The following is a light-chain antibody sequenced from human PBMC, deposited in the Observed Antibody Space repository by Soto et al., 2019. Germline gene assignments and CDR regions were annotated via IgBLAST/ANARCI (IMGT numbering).Light chain of an antibody. J-gene: IGLJ2*01. CDR2: GNS. CDR3: QSYDRSLSVV. V-gene: IGLV1-40*01. CDR1: SSNIGAGYD. Sequence: QSVLTRPPSVSGAPGQRVTISCTGSSSNIGAGYDVHWYQQLPGTAPKLLIYGNSNRPSGVPDRFSGSKSGTSASLAITGLQAEDEADYYCQSYDRSLSVVFGGGTKVTVL.